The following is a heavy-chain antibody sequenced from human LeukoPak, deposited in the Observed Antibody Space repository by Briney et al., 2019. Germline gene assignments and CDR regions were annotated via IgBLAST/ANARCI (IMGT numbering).Heavy chain of an antibody. Sequence: PGGSLRLSCAASGFTLSDHYMDWVRQAPGKGLEWVSVIYSGGSTYYADSVKGRFTISRDNSKNTLYLQMNSLRAEDTAVYYCARVHGDYDDEAFDIWGQGTMVTVSS. V-gene: IGHV3-66*01. D-gene: IGHD4-17*01. CDR3: ARVHGDYDDEAFDI. CDR1: GFTLSDHY. CDR2: IYSGGST. J-gene: IGHJ3*02.